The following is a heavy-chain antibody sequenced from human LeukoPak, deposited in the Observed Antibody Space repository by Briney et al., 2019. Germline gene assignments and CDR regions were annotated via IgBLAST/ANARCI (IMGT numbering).Heavy chain of an antibody. CDR1: GFTFNTYA. CDR3: AKDYLKGNGIYDAFDV. V-gene: IGHV3-23*01. Sequence: PGRSLRLSCAASGFTFNTYAMSWVRQAPGKGLEWVSTIYTIHFTYHADSVKGRFTVSRDDSKNTLYLQMNSLRAEDTALYYCAKDYLKGNGIYDAFDVWGQGTMVTVSS. CDR2: IYTIHFT. J-gene: IGHJ3*01. D-gene: IGHD1-26*01.